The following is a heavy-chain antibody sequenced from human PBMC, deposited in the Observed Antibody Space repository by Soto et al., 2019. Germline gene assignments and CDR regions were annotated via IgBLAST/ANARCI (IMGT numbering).Heavy chain of an antibody. J-gene: IGHJ4*02. CDR3: ARAIRGFSQGFGY. D-gene: IGHD5-18*01. Sequence: PSETLSLTCAVSPYSISSGYYWGWIRQPPGKGLEWIGSIYHSGNIYYNPSLKSRVTLSVDMSKNQFSLRVSHVTAADTAVYYCARAIRGFSQGFGYWAREPWSPSP. V-gene: IGHV4-38-2*01. CDR2: IYHSGNI. CDR1: PYSISSGYY.